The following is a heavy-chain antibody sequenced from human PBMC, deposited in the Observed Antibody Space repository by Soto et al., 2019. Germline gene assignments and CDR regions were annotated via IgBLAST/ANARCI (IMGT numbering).Heavy chain of an antibody. V-gene: IGHV4-59*01. CDR2: IYDSGTD. CDR3: YGSGGN. D-gene: IGHD1-26*01. Sequence: QVQLQESGPGLVKPSETLSLTCTVSGGSISSYYWSWIRQPPGKGLEWLGNIYDSGTDNDNPSLKSRVTTSIATSKNPFSLNLTSVTASDTAMYYCYGSGGNWGQGTLVTVSS. CDR1: GGSISSYY. J-gene: IGHJ4*02.